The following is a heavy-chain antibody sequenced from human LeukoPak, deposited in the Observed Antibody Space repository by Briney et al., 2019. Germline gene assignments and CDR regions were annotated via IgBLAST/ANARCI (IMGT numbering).Heavy chain of an antibody. V-gene: IGHV4-34*01. J-gene: IGHJ6*02. D-gene: IGHD2-2*01. CDR2: INHSGST. CDR3: ARDIVVVPAAMNGYYYGMDV. CDR1: GGSFSGYY. Sequence: SETLSLTCAVYGGSFSGYYWSWIRQPPGKGLEWIGEINHSGSTNYNPSLKSRVTISVDTSKNQFSLKLSSVTAADTAVYYCARDIVVVPAAMNGYYYGMDVWGQGTTVTVSS.